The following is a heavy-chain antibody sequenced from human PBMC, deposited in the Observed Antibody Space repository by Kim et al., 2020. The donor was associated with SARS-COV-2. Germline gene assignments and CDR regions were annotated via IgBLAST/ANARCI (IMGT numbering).Heavy chain of an antibody. J-gene: IGHJ4*02. D-gene: IGHD3-3*01. V-gene: IGHV3-23*02. CDR3: AKNKGGVWSGYSFDY. Sequence: SGRGRYTISRDNSKNTLYLQMNSLRAADTAVFYWAKNKGGVWSGYSFDYWGQGTLVTVSS.